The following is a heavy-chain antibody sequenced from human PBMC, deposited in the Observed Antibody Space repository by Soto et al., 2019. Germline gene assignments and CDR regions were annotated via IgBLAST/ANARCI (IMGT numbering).Heavy chain of an antibody. J-gene: IGHJ4*02. CDR3: ARGRRMGYYGSGSDDFDY. Sequence: QVQLQESSPALVKPSHTLSLTCTVSGGSISSGDYYWSWIHQPPGKGLEWIVYTYYSGSTYYNPSLKSRVTISVDTSKNQFSLKLSSVTAADTAVYYCARGRRMGYYGSGSDDFDYWGQGTLVTVSS. V-gene: IGHV4-30-4*01. CDR1: GGSISSGDYY. CDR2: TYYSGST. D-gene: IGHD3-10*01.